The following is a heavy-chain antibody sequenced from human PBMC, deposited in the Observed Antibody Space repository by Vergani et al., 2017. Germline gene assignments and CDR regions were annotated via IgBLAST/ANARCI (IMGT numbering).Heavy chain of an antibody. J-gene: IGHJ3*02. CDR1: GFTFSSYS. CDR3: ARDIGDSMVRGSYLAASNAFDI. V-gene: IGHV3-48*01. CDR2: ISRSSSTI. Sequence: EVQLVESGGGFLQPGGSLRLSCAASGFTFSSYSMNWVRQAPGQGLEWVSYISRSSSTIYYADSVKGRFTISRDNAKNSLYLQMNSLRAEDTAVYYCARDIGDSMVRGSYLAASNAFDIWGQGTMVTVSS. D-gene: IGHD3-10*01.